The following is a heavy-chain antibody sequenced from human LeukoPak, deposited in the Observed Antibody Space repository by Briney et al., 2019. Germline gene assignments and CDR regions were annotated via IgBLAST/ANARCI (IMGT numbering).Heavy chain of an antibody. CDR1: GVSINNYY. V-gene: IGHV4-59*01. Sequence: SETLSLTCSVSGVSINNYYWSWIREPPGRGLEWIGYVYYSGSTNYNPSLKSRVTISVDTSKNQFSLKLSSVTVADTAVYYCARSRGYSGYAYDAFDIWGQGTMVTVSS. D-gene: IGHD5-12*01. CDR2: VYYSGST. J-gene: IGHJ3*02. CDR3: ARSRGYSGYAYDAFDI.